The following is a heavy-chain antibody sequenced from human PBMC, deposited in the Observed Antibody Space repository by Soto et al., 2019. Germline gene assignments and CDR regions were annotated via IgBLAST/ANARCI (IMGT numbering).Heavy chain of an antibody. Sequence: PGGSLRLSCAASGFTFSSYARSWVRQAPGKGLEWVSGISGSGGSTNYADSVKGRFTISRDNAKNSLYLQMNSLRAEDTAVYYCARHPERIAQIGWFDPWGQGTLVTVSS. V-gene: IGHV3-23*01. CDR3: ARHPERIAQIGWFDP. J-gene: IGHJ5*02. CDR1: GFTFSSYA. CDR2: ISGSGGST. D-gene: IGHD6-13*01.